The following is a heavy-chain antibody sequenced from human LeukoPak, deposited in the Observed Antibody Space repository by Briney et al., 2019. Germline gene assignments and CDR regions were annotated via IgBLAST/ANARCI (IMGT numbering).Heavy chain of an antibody. D-gene: IGHD6-13*01. V-gene: IGHV3-30-3*01. CDR1: GFTFSSYT. Sequence: PGGSLRLSCAASGFTFSSYTIHWVRQAPGKGLEWVAVISYDGSNKYYADSVKGRFTISRDNSKNTLYLQMNSLRAEDTAVYYCARDGSSWYAEYFQHWGQGTLVTVSS. CDR2: ISYDGSNK. CDR3: ARDGSSWYAEYFQH. J-gene: IGHJ1*01.